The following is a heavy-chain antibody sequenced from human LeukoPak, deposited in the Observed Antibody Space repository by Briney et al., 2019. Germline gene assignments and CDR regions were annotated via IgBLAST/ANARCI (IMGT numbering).Heavy chain of an antibody. Sequence: SETLSLTCAVYGGSFSGYYWSWIRQPPGKGLEWIGEINHSGSTNYNPSLKSRVTISVDTSKNQFSLKLSSVTAADTAVYYCARGLLYYYGSGSYPRNFDYWGQGTLVTVSS. CDR3: ARGLLYYYGSGSYPRNFDY. CDR2: INHSGST. V-gene: IGHV4-34*01. D-gene: IGHD3-10*01. CDR1: GGSFSGYY. J-gene: IGHJ4*02.